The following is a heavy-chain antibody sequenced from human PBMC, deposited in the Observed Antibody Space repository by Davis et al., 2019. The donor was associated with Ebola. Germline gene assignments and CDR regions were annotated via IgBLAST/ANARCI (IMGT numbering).Heavy chain of an antibody. V-gene: IGHV3-43*02. CDR2: ISGDGTLT. CDR3: GKSDCGGDCRVVDF. J-gene: IGHJ4*02. D-gene: IGHD2-21*02. Sequence: GESLKISCAASGFTFDNYAMHWVRQVPGKGLECVCLISGDGTLTYYADSVKGRFTISRDNSKNSLYLQMNSLRSEDTALYYCGKSDCGGDCRVVDFWGQGTLVTVSA. CDR1: GFTFDNYA.